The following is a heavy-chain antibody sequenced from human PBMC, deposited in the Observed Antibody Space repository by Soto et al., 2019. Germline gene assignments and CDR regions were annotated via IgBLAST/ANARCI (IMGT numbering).Heavy chain of an antibody. CDR1: GFTFDDFA. J-gene: IGHJ5*02. V-gene: IGHV3-9*01. D-gene: IGHD2-8*02. Sequence: EVQLVESGGGLVQPGRSLRLSFAASGFTFDDFAMHWVRQAPGKGLEWVSGISWNSGSRGYADSVEGRFTISRDNAKNSLYLQMNSLRAEDTALYYCAKGSHGPAHTGWFDPWGRGTQVTVSS. CDR2: ISWNSGSR. CDR3: AKGSHGPAHTGWFDP.